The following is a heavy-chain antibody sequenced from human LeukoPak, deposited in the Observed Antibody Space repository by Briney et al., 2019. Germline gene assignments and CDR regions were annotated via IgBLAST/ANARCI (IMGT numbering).Heavy chain of an antibody. CDR2: IKQDGSEK. CDR1: GFTFSSYW. V-gene: IGHV3-7*01. J-gene: IGHJ4*02. D-gene: IGHD3-22*01. CDR3: AREYYYDSSGPRY. Sequence: GGSLRLSCAASGFTFSSYWMSWVRQAPGKGLEWVANIKQDGSEKYYVDSVKGRFTISRDNAKNSLYLQMNSLRAEDTAVYYCAREYYYDSSGPRYWGQGTLVTVSS.